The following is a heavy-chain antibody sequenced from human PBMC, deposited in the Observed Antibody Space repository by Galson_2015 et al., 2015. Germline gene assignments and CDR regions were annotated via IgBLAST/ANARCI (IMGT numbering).Heavy chain of an antibody. J-gene: IGHJ4*02. CDR2: IYSGGST. V-gene: IGHV3-53*01. Sequence: SLRLSCAASGFTVSSNYMSWVRQAPGRGLEWVSVIYSGGSTYYADSVKGRFTISRDNSKNTLYLQMNSLRAEDTAVYYCARGHSVWYFDYWGQGTLVTVSS. CDR1: GFTVSSNY. CDR3: ARGHSVWYFDY. D-gene: IGHD6-19*01.